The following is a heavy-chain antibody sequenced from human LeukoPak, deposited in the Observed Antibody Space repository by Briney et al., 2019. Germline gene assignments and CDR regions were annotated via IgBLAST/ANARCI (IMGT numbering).Heavy chain of an antibody. D-gene: IGHD3-10*01. V-gene: IGHV4-34*01. CDR3: AGDMRGSAKVWFDS. CDR2: INHSGST. Sequence: PSETLSLTCAVYGGSFSGYYWRWIRQPPGKGLEWIGEINHSGSTNYNPSLKSRVTISVDTSKNQFSLKLSSVTAADTAVYYCAGDMRGSAKVWFDSWGQGVQVIVSS. J-gene: IGHJ5*01. CDR1: GGSFSGYY.